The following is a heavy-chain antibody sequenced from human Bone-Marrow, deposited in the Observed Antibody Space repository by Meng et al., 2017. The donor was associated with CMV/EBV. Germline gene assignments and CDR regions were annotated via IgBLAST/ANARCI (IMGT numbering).Heavy chain of an antibody. CDR1: RFTFSDHY. CDR2: TRNKANSYTT. J-gene: IGHJ5*02. D-gene: IGHD6-13*01. V-gene: IGHV3-72*01. CDR3: ARDISSSGEVWFDP. Sequence: RFTFSDHYRDGVRQVPGKGLEWVGRTRNKANSYTTEYAASVKGRFTISRDDSKNSLYLQMNSLKTEDTAVYYCARDISSSGEVWFDPWGQGTLVTVSS.